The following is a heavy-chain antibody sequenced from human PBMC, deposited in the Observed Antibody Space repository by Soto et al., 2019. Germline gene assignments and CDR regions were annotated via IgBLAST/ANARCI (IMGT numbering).Heavy chain of an antibody. V-gene: IGHV3-23*01. CDR2: ISGSGGST. J-gene: IGHJ6*03. Sequence: GGSLRLSCAASGFTFSSYAMSWVRQAPGKGLEWVSAISGSGGSTYYADSVKGRFTISRDNSKNTLYLQMNSLRAEDTAVYYCARIWFGELKSPYYMDVWGKGTTVTVSS. CDR3: ARIWFGELKSPYYMDV. CDR1: GFTFSSYA. D-gene: IGHD3-10*01.